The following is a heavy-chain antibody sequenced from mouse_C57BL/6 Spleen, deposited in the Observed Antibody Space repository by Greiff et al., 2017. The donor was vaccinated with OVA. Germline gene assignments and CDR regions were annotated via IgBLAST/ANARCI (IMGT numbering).Heavy chain of an antibody. V-gene: IGHV5-16*01. CDR2: INYDGSST. CDR1: GFTFSDYY. CDR3: ARETYITTVVATRYFDV. Sequence: EVQGVESEGGLVQPGSSMKLSCTASGFTFSDYYMAWVRQVPEKGLEWVANINYDGSSTYSLDSLKSRFIISRDNAKNILYLQMSSLKSEDTDTNYGARETYITTVVATRYFDVWGTGTTVTVSS. D-gene: IGHD1-1*01. J-gene: IGHJ1*03.